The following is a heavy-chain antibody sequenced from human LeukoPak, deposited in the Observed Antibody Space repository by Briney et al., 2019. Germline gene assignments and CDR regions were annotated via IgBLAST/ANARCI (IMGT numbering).Heavy chain of an antibody. Sequence: SQTLSLTCAISGDSVSSNSAAWNWIRQSPSRGPEWLGRTYYRSKWYYDYAVSVKSRMTINPDTSKNQFSLQLNSVTPEDTAVYYCARGGSGWSVSLFDPWGQGTLVTVSS. CDR1: GDSVSSNSAA. CDR3: ARGGSGWSVSLFDP. CDR2: TYYRSKWYY. J-gene: IGHJ5*02. D-gene: IGHD6-13*01. V-gene: IGHV6-1*01.